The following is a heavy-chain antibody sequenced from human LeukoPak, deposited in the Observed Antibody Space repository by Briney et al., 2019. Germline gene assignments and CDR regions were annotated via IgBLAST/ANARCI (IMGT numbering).Heavy chain of an antibody. CDR3: ARIRDGYNDAYDI. CDR2: INPNSGGT. V-gene: IGHV1-2*02. CDR1: GYTFTGYY. J-gene: IGHJ3*02. D-gene: IGHD5-24*01. Sequence: GASVKVSCKASGYTFTGYYMHWVRQAPGQGLEWMGWINPNSGGTNYARKFQGRVTMTRHTSTSTVYMELSSLRSEDTAIYYCARIRDGYNDAYDIWGQGTVVTVPS.